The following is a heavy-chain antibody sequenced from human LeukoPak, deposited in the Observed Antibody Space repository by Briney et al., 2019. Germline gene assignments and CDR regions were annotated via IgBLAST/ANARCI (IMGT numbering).Heavy chain of an antibody. J-gene: IGHJ2*01. CDR1: GYSFTSYD. V-gene: IGHV1-8*03. CDR3: ARGLVDTAMVTMDWSFDL. CDR2: MNPNSGNT. Sequence: ASVKVSCKASGYSFTSYDINWVRQASGQGLEWMGWMNPNSGNTGQAQKFQGRLTITRNTSITTAYMELSSLGSEDTAVYYCARGLVDTAMVTMDWSFDLWGRGTLVTVSS. D-gene: IGHD5-18*01.